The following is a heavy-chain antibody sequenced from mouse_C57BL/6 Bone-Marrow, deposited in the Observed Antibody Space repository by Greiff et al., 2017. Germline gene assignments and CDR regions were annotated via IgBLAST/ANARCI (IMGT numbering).Heavy chain of an antibody. Sequence: VQLQQSGAELVKPGASVKLSCTASGFNIKDYYIHWVKQRTEQGLEWIGRIDPEDGETKYAPKFQDKATITAYTSSNTAYLQLISLTSEDTAVYYCTRSLSYYGTNYWGQGTTLTVSS. D-gene: IGHD1-1*01. J-gene: IGHJ2*01. CDR1: GFNIKDYY. CDR3: TRSLSYYGTNY. CDR2: IDPEDGET. V-gene: IGHV14-2*01.